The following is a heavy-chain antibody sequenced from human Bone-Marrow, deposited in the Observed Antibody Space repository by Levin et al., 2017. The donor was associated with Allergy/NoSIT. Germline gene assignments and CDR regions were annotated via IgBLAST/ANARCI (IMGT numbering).Heavy chain of an antibody. Sequence: ASVKVSCKASGYTFIDYYIHWVRQAPGQGLEGMGWINPNSGGTEYAQKFQDRVTLARDTSISTVYLYMSSLRSDDTAMYYCASLSGWYNHWGQGSLVTVSS. CDR2: INPNSGGT. CDR3: ASLSGWYNH. J-gene: IGHJ5*02. V-gene: IGHV1-2*02. D-gene: IGHD6-25*01. CDR1: GYTFIDYY.